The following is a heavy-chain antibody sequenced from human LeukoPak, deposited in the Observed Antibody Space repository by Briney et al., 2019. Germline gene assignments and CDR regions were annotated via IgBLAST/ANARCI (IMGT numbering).Heavy chain of an antibody. CDR3: ARGQCSGSYRRCGSSYFDY. D-gene: IGHD1-26*01. Sequence: ASVKVSCKASGGTVSSYAISWVRQAPGQGLEWMGGIIPIFGTANYAQKFQGRVTITADESTSTAYMELSSLRSEDTAVYYCARGQCSGSYRRCGSSYFDYWGQGTLVTVSS. V-gene: IGHV1-69*01. CDR1: GGTVSSYA. CDR2: IIPIFGTA. J-gene: IGHJ4*02.